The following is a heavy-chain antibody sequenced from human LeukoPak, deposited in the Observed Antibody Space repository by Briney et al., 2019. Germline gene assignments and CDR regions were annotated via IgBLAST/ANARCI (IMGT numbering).Heavy chain of an antibody. CDR1: GGSISSSSYY. CDR3: ARGYYDSSGYLISYNWFDP. D-gene: IGHD3-22*01. Sequence: KSSETLSLTCTVSGGSISSSSYYWGWIRQPPGKGLEWIGSIYYSGSTYYNPSLKSRVTISVDTSKNQFSLKLSSVTAADTAVYYCARGYYDSSGYLISYNWFDPWGQGTLVTVSS. CDR2: IYYSGST. J-gene: IGHJ5*02. V-gene: IGHV4-39*07.